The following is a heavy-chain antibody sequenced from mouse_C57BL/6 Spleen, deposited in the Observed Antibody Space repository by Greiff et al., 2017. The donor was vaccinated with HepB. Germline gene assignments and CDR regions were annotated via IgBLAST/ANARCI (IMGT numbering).Heavy chain of an antibody. Sequence: EVKLVESGGDLVKPGGSLKLSCAASGFTFSSYGMSWVRQTPDKRLEWVATISSGGSYTYYPDSVKGRFTISRDNAKNTLYLQMSSLKSEDTAMYYCARHGDYGNYFDYWGQGTTLTVSS. CDR1: GFTFSSYG. V-gene: IGHV5-6*01. J-gene: IGHJ2*01. D-gene: IGHD2-1*01. CDR3: ARHGDYGNYFDY. CDR2: ISSGGSYT.